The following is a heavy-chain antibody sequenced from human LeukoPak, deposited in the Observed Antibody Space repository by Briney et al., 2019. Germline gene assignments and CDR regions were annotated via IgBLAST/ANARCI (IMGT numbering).Heavy chain of an antibody. Sequence: SETLSLTCTVSGGSISSYYWSWIRQPPGKGLEWIGYIYYSGSTNYNPSLKSRVTISVDTSKNQFSLKLSSVTAGDTAVYYCAREYSSSFDYWGQGTLVTVSS. CDR2: IYYSGST. V-gene: IGHV4-59*01. D-gene: IGHD6-6*01. CDR1: GGSISSYY. J-gene: IGHJ4*02. CDR3: AREYSSSFDY.